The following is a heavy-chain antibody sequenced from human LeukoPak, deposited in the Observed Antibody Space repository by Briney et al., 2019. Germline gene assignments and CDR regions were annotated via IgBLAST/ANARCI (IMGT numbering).Heavy chain of an antibody. CDR2: IKQDGSEN. CDR1: GFTFGDYW. CDR3: ATYWRHFDWLLSDI. Sequence: GGSLRLSCEASGFTFGDYWMTWVRQAPGKGLEGVSNIKQDGSENHYVDSVKGRFTISRDNAKNSLYLQMNSLRAEDTAVYYCATYWRHFDWLLSDIWGLGTMVTVSS. J-gene: IGHJ3*02. V-gene: IGHV3-7*05. D-gene: IGHD3-9*01.